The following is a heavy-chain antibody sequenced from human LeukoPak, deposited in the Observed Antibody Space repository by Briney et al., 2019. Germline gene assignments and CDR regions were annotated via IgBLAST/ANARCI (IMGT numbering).Heavy chain of an antibody. CDR1: GYTFTGYY. V-gene: IGHV1-2*02. CDR3: ATSRRYYYGSGSYSSPFDY. D-gene: IGHD3-10*01. J-gene: IGHJ4*02. CDR2: INPNSGGI. Sequence: ASVKVSCKASGYTFTGYYMHWVRQAPGQGLEWMGWINPNSGGINYAEKFQGRVTMTRDTSNSTAYMELSRLRSDDTAVYYCATSRRYYYGSGSYSSPFDYWGQGTLVTVSS.